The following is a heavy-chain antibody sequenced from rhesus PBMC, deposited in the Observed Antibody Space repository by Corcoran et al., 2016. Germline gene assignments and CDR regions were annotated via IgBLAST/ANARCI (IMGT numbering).Heavy chain of an antibody. CDR3: ASLEQYYFDY. J-gene: IGHJ4*01. D-gene: IGHD3-22*01. CDR2: IYGSGGGT. Sequence: QVQLQESGPGLVKPSETLSLTCAVSGGSISDEYYWSWIRQPPGKGLEWIGYIYGSGGGTNYNPSLKNRVTISIDTSKNQFSLKLSAVTAADTAVYYCASLEQYYFDYWGQGVLVTVSS. V-gene: IGHV4-106*01. CDR1: GGSISDEYY.